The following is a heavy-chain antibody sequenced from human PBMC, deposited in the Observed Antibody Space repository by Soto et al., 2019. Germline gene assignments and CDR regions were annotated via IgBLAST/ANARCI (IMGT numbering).Heavy chain of an antibody. CDR3: AGGAGGYNHLARFDP. Sequence: QVQLVQSGAEVQKPGSSVKVSCKASGGTFSHYDIGWVRQAPGQGLEWMGGIIPVFGTPNYAKKFQGRVTIAADESTNTLYMALNSLRSEDTAVYYCAGGAGGYNHLARFDPRGQGTLVSVSS. CDR2: IIPVFGTP. D-gene: IGHD5-12*01. V-gene: IGHV1-69*12. CDR1: GGTFSHYD. J-gene: IGHJ5*02.